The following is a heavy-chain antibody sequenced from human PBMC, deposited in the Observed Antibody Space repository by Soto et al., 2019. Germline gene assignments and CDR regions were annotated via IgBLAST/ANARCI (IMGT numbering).Heavy chain of an antibody. V-gene: IGHV4-31*03. CDR3: ARNGYTYGMDV. CDR1: GGSTSSGGFY. J-gene: IGHJ6*02. D-gene: IGHD5-18*01. CDR2: IYYSGIS. Sequence: PSETLSLTCTVSGGSTSSGGFYWSWIRQHPGKGLEWIGYIYYSGISYYNPSLKSRVSISLDTSRNQFSMTLNSVTAADTAVYCCARNGYTYGMDVWGQGATVTVSS.